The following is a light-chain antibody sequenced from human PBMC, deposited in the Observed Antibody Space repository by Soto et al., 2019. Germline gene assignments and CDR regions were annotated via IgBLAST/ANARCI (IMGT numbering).Light chain of an antibody. CDR3: QQYHRYST. J-gene: IGKJ4*01. CDR1: QSISSW. V-gene: IGKV1-5*03. Sequence: DIQMTQSPSTLSASVGDSVTITCRASQSISSWLAWYQQKPGKAPKLLIYKASSLESGVPSRLSGSGSGTEFTLTIRSLQPDDSATYYCQQYHRYSTFGGGTKVDIK. CDR2: KAS.